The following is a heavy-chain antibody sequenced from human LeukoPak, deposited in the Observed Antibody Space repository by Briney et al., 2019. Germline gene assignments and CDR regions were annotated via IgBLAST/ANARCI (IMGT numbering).Heavy chain of an antibody. CDR1: GGSFSGYY. Sequence: PSETLSLTCAVYGGSFSGYYWSWIRQPPGKGLEWIGEINHSGSTNYNPSLKSRVTISVDTSKYQFSLKLSSVTAADTAVYYCARGRMDIVVVPAANPAYYYYYGMDVWGQGTTVTVSS. D-gene: IGHD2-2*03. CDR2: INHSGST. J-gene: IGHJ6*02. V-gene: IGHV4-34*01. CDR3: ARGRMDIVVVPAANPAYYYYYGMDV.